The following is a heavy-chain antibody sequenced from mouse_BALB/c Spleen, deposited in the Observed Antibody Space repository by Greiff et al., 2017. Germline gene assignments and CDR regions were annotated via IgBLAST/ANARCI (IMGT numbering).Heavy chain of an antibody. CDR1: GYSITSDYA. CDR3: AREGRYDLYAMDY. D-gene: IGHD2-14*01. J-gene: IGHJ4*01. V-gene: IGHV3-2*02. Sequence: VQLKESGPGLVKPSQSLSLTCTVTGYSITSDYAWNWIRQFPGNKLEWMGYISYSGSTSYNPSLKSRISITRDTSKNQFFLQLNSVTTEDTATYYCAREGRYDLYAMDYWGQGTSVTVSS. CDR2: ISYSGST.